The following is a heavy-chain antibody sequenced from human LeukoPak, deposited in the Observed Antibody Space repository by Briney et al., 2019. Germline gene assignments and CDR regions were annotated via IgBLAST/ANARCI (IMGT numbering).Heavy chain of an antibody. J-gene: IGHJ4*02. CDR1: GFTFGDYA. CDR3: TRLITMVRGVVGYFDY. V-gene: IGHV3-49*04. D-gene: IGHD3-10*01. CDR2: IRSKAYGGTT. Sequence: GGSLRLSCTASGFTFGDYAMSWVRQAPGKGLEWVGFIRSKAYGGTTEYAASVKGRFTISRDDSKSIAYLQMNSLKTEDTAVYYCTRLITMVRGVVGYFDYWGQGTLVTVSS.